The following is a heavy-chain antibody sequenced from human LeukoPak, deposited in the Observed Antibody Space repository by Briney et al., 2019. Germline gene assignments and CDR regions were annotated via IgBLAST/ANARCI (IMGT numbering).Heavy chain of an antibody. D-gene: IGHD6-19*01. V-gene: IGHV4-4*07. CDR1: GGTISSYS. CDR2: IHTSVST. CDR3: ARAWQWLPLDS. Sequence: DTLYLTCNASGGTISSYSCTWIRQPPGKGLEWIGRIHTSVSTNYNHSLKSRVTMSADTSKRQFSLKLTSVTAADTAVYYCARAWQWLPLDSWGQGTLVTVSS. J-gene: IGHJ4*02.